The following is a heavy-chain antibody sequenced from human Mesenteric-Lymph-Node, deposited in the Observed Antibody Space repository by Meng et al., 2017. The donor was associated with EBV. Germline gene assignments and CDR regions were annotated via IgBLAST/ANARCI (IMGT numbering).Heavy chain of an antibody. Sequence: QVPRQPSCPALVEPTQTLSRTSAISECIVSSSIAGWNWIRQSPSRSLEWLGRTDYRSKWYNDYAVAVKSRITINPDTSKNQFSLQLNSGTPEDTAVYYCARGSGSYYDFDYWGQGTLVTVSS. D-gene: IGHD1-26*01. V-gene: IGHV6-1*02. CDR3: ARGSGSYYDFDY. CDR2: TDYRSKWYN. CDR1: ECIVSSSIAG. J-gene: IGHJ4*02.